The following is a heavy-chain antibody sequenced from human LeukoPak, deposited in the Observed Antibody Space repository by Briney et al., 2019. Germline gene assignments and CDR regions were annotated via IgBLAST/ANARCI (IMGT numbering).Heavy chain of an antibody. V-gene: IGHV3-23*01. CDR3: AKDRDCSGGSCRSEYFQH. J-gene: IGHJ1*01. D-gene: IGHD2-15*01. CDR1: GFTFSSYA. CDR2: ISGSGGST. Sequence: GGSLRLSCAASGFTFSSYAMSWVRQAPGKGLEWVSAISGSGGSTCYADSVKGRFTISRDNSKNTLYLQMNSLRAEDTAVYYCAKDRDCSGGSCRSEYFQHWGQGTLVTVSS.